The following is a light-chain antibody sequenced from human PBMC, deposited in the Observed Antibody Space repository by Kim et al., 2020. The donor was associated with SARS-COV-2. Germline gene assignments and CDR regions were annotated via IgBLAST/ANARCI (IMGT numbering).Light chain of an antibody. V-gene: IGLV3-21*04. CDR3: QVWDSSSDHPSWV. Sequence: SYELTQPPPVSVAPGKTARITCGGNNIGSKSVHWYQQKPGQAPVLVIYYDSDRPSGIPERFSGSNSGNTATLTISRVEAGDEADYYCQVWDSSSDHPSWVFGGGTQLTVL. CDR2: YDS. J-gene: IGLJ3*02. CDR1: NIGSKS.